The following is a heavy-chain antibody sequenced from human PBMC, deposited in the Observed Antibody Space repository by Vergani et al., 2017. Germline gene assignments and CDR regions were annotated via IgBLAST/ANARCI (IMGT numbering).Heavy chain of an antibody. CDR2: ISSSSSYI. J-gene: IGHJ4*02. V-gene: IGHV3-21*01. CDR1: GFTFSSYS. CDR3: ARSRYCGGGCYRGLTYYFDY. Sequence: EVQLVESGGGLVKPGGSLRLSCAASGFTFSSYSMNWVRQAPGKGLEWVSSISSSSSYIYYADSVKGRFTISRDNAKNSLYLQMNSLRAEDTAVYYCARSRYCGGGCYRGLTYYFDYWGQGTLVTVSS. D-gene: IGHD2-21*02.